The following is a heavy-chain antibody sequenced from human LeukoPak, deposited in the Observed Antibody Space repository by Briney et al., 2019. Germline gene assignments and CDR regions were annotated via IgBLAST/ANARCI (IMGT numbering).Heavy chain of an antibody. D-gene: IGHD2-21*02. CDR3: AKDREVLAYCGGDCFQSGVDY. CDR2: IRYDGSNK. J-gene: IGHJ4*02. V-gene: IGHV3-30*02. CDR1: GFTFSSYG. Sequence: GGSLRLSCAASGFTFSSYGMHWVRQAPGKGLEWVAFIRYDGSNKYYADSVKGRFTIYRDNSKNTLYLQMNSLRAEDTAVYYCAKDREVLAYCGGDCFQSGVDYWGQGTLVTVSS.